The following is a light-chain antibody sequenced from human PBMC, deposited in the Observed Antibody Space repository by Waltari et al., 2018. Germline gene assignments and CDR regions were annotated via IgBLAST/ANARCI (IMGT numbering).Light chain of an antibody. CDR3: QQYSTFPPT. CDR1: QAIRTF. Sequence: IQMTQSPSSLSPSLGDRATLTSRASQAIRTFLAWFQLKPGKAPKSLIYAASTLQTGVSSNFSGSGSGTDFTLTISSLQPGDCATYYCQQYSTFPPTFGGGTRVEI. J-gene: IGKJ4*01. CDR2: AAS. V-gene: IGKV1-16*02.